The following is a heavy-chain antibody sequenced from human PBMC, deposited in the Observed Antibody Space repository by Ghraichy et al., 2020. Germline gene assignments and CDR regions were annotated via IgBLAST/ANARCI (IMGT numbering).Heavy chain of an antibody. Sequence: ASVKVSCKVSGYTLTELSMHWVRQAPGKGLEWMGGFDPEDGETIYAQKSQGRVTMTEDTSTDTAYMERSSLRSEDTAVYYCATKSGGYSYGYFDYWGQGTLVTVSS. CDR1: GYTLTELS. D-gene: IGHD5-18*01. CDR2: FDPEDGET. CDR3: ATKSGGYSYGYFDY. V-gene: IGHV1-24*01. J-gene: IGHJ4*02.